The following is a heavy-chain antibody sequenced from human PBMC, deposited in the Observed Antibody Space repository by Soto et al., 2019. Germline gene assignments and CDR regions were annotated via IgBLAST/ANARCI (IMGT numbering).Heavy chain of an antibody. CDR3: AKDRLLWFGELPPHFDY. CDR2: ISGSGGST. Sequence: GGSLRLSCAASGFTFSSYAMSWVRQAPGKGLEWVSAISGSGGSTYYADSVKGRFTISRDNSKNTLYLQMNSLRAEDTAVYYCAKDRLLWFGELPPHFDYWGQGTLVTVSS. CDR1: GFTFSSYA. V-gene: IGHV3-23*01. D-gene: IGHD3-10*01. J-gene: IGHJ4*02.